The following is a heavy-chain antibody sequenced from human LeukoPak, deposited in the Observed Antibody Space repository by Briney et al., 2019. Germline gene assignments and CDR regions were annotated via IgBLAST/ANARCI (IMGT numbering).Heavy chain of an antibody. CDR2: IKQDGSEK. Sequence: HPGGSLRLSCAASGFTFSSYWMSWVRQAPGKGLEWVVNIKQDGSEKYYADSGKGRFTISRDNAKNSLYLQMNSLRAEDTAVYYCARDLIPFMVRGASVGNWFDPWGQGTLVTVSS. V-gene: IGHV3-7*01. D-gene: IGHD3-10*01. CDR3: ARDLIPFMVRGASVGNWFDP. J-gene: IGHJ5*02. CDR1: GFTFSSYW.